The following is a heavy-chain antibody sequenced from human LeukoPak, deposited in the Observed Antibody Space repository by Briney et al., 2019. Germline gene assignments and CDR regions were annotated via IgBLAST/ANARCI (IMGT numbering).Heavy chain of an antibody. Sequence: ASVKVSCKASGGTFSSYAISWMRQAPGQGLEWMGGIIPIFGTANYAQKFQGRVTITTDESTSTAYMELSSLRSEDTAVYYCAREGVVVTAIRAFDIWGQGTMVTVSS. CDR2: IIPIFGTA. CDR3: AREGVVVTAIRAFDI. V-gene: IGHV1-69*05. D-gene: IGHD2-21*02. CDR1: GGTFSSYA. J-gene: IGHJ3*02.